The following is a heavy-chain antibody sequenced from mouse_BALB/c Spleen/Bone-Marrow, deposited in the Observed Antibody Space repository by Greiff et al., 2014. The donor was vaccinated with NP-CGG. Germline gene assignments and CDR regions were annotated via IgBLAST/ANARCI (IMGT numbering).Heavy chain of an antibody. V-gene: IGHV1-69*02. Sequence: VQLQQSGAELARPGASVKLSCKASGYTFTSYWINWVKQRPGRGLEWIGNIYPSDSYTNYNQKFKDKATLTVDRSSSTAYMQLSSPTSEDSAVYYCTRSYGSSYEYYFDYWGQGTTLTVSS. CDR2: IYPSDSYT. CDR1: GYTFTSYW. CDR3: TRSYGSSYEYYFDY. J-gene: IGHJ2*01. D-gene: IGHD1-1*01.